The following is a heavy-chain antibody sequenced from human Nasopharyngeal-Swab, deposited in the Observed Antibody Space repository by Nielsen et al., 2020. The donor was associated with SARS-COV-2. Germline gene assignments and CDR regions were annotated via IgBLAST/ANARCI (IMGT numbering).Heavy chain of an antibody. V-gene: IGHV3-30*18. CDR2: ISYDGSNK. CDR3: AKSVGIAVAGTDY. D-gene: IGHD6-19*01. CDR1: GFTFSSYG. Sequence: GESLKISCAASGFTFSSYGMHWVRQAPDKGLEWVAVISYDGSNKYYADSVKGRFTISRDNSKNTLYLQMNSLRAEDTAVYYCAKSVGIAVAGTDYWGQGTLVTVSS. J-gene: IGHJ4*02.